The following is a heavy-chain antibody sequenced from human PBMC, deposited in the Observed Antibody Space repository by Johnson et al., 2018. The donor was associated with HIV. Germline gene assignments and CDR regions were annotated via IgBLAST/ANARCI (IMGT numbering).Heavy chain of an antibody. D-gene: IGHD3-22*01. CDR1: GFTFSSYA. V-gene: IGHV3-30*04. J-gene: IGHJ3*02. CDR3: AREYYYDSSGYNAFDI. Sequence: QVQLVESGGGLIQPGGSLRLSCAASGFTFSSYAMHWVRQAPGKGLEWVAVISYDGSNKYYADSVKGRFTISRDNSKNTLYLQMNSRRAEDTAVYYCAREYYYDSSGYNAFDIWGQGTMVTVSS. CDR2: ISYDGSNK.